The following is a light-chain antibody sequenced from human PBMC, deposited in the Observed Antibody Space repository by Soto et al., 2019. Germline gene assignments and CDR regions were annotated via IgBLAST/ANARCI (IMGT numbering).Light chain of an antibody. J-gene: IGKJ3*01. CDR3: HQRSTWPFT. CDR2: DAS. V-gene: IGKV3-11*01. Sequence: EIVLTQSPATLSLSPGERATLSCRASQSISSYLAWYQQKPDQAPRLLIYDASNRATGIPARFSGSVSGTDFTLTISSPEPEDVAVYYCHQRSTWPFTFGPGTKVDIK. CDR1: QSISSY.